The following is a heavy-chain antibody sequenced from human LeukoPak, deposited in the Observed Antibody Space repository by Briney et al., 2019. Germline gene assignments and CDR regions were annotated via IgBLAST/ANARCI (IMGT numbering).Heavy chain of an antibody. V-gene: IGHV4-34*01. CDR3: ARGRPPLPLLWFGELGSGNWFDP. CDR2: INHSGST. CDR1: GGSFSGYY. D-gene: IGHD3-10*01. Sequence: SETLSLTCAVYGGSFSGYYWSWIRQPPGKGLEWIGEINHSGSTNYNPSLKSRVTISVDTSKNQFSLKLSSVTAADTAVYYCARGRPPLPLLWFGELGSGNWFDPWGQGTLVTVSS. J-gene: IGHJ5*02.